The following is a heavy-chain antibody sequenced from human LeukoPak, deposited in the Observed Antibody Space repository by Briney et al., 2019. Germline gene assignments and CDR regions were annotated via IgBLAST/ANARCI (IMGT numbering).Heavy chain of an antibody. CDR1: GFTFSSYA. D-gene: IGHD3-3*02. J-gene: IGHJ4*02. CDR2: IISSSRST. V-gene: IGHV3-23*01. Sequence: GGSLRLSCAASGFTFSSYAMSWVRQAPGKGLEWVSGIISSSRSTYYADSVRGRFTISRDNSRNTLYLQMNSLRAEDTAVYYCAKDDRWAQFCRWGQGTLVTVSA. CDR3: AKDDRWAQFCR.